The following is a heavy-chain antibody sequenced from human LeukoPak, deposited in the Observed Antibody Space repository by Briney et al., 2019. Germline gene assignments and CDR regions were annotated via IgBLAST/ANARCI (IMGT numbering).Heavy chain of an antibody. Sequence: GETLTPSCAASGVTFSSNGMSWVRQAQGPGQELVSSITGSGGNTYYADSAKGRFTISRDNSKNTLYLQMNSLRADDTAVYYCTKGSSTVTPKTYYFDCWGQGTLVTVSS. CDR2: ITGSGGNT. V-gene: IGHV3-23*01. J-gene: IGHJ4*02. CDR3: TKGSSTVTPKTYYFDC. CDR1: GVTFSSNG. D-gene: IGHD4-17*01.